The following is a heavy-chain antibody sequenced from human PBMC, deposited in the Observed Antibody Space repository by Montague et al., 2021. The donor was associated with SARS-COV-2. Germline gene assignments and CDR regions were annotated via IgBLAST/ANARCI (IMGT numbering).Heavy chain of an antibody. Sequence: SETLSLTCAVYGGLFSGYSWTWIRQSLGKGLEWIAEINHSGTTNYNFNPSLRSRVTISVDTSKSQFSLKLSSVTAADTGVYYCARWDPQTLTLIGLRGKSASDYWGQGTLVTVSS. D-gene: IGHD4-23*01. CDR1: GGLFSGYS. CDR3: ARWDPQTLTLIGLRGKSASDY. V-gene: IGHV4-34*01. CDR2: INHSGTT. J-gene: IGHJ4*02.